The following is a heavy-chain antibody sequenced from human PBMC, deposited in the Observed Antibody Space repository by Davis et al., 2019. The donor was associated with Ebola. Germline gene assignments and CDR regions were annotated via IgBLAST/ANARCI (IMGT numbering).Heavy chain of an antibody. Sequence: GGSLRLSCTASGFTFGDYAMSWFRQAPGKGLEWVGFIRSKAYGGTTEYAASVKGRFTISRDDSKSIAYLQMNSLKTEDTAVYYCTRDARDCSGGSCYSDYYYGMDVWGQGTTVTVSS. V-gene: IGHV3-49*03. CDR1: GFTFGDYA. CDR3: TRDARDCSGGSCYSDYYYGMDV. J-gene: IGHJ6*02. CDR2: IRSKAYGGTT. D-gene: IGHD2-15*01.